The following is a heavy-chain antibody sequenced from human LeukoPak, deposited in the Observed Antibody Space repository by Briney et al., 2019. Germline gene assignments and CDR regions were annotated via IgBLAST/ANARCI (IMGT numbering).Heavy chain of an antibody. CDR2: ISGSGGST. V-gene: IGHV3-23*01. CDR3: AKLGYYDSSGYYYN. Sequence: GGSLRLSCAASGFTFSIYAMSWVRQAPGKGLEWVSAISGSGGSTYYADSVKGRFTISRDNSKNTLYLQMNSLRAEDTAVYYCAKLGYYDSSGYYYNWGQGTLVTVSS. D-gene: IGHD3-22*01. J-gene: IGHJ4*02. CDR1: GFTFSIYA.